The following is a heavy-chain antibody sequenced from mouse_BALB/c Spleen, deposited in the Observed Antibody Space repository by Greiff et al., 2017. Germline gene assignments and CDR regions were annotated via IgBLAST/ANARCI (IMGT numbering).Heavy chain of an antibody. Sequence: DVMLVESGGGLVKPGGSLKLSCAASGFTFSSFGMHWVRQAPEKGLEWVAYISSGSSTIYYADTVKGRFTISRDNPKNTLFLQMTSLRSEDTAMYYCARGGIDYWGQGTTLTVSS. CDR3: ARGGIDY. CDR2: ISSGSSTI. V-gene: IGHV5-17*02. CDR1: GFTFSSFG. J-gene: IGHJ2*01.